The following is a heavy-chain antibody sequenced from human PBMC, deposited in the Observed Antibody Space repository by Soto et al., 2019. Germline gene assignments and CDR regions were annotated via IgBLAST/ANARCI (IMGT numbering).Heavy chain of an antibody. D-gene: IGHD3-10*01. CDR3: GRDTRGSGSRFAY. Sequence: QVQLVQSGAEVKKPGASVKVSCKASGYTFTDYYMHWVRQAPGQGLERMGIIDASGGSTIYAQKFQGRVTMTRDTSTSTVYIELSRLRSEDTAVYYCGRDTRGSGSRFAYWGQGTLVTVSS. CDR2: IDASGGST. J-gene: IGHJ4*02. CDR1: GYTFTDYY. V-gene: IGHV1-46*03.